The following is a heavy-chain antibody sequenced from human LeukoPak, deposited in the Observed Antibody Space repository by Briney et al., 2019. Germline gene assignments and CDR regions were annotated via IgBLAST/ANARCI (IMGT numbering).Heavy chain of an antibody. CDR1: GFTFDTYA. J-gene: IGHJ4*02. D-gene: IGHD2-15*01. CDR2: ISSGGTYI. CDR3: ARDRPAGRSRGVVVQ. Sequence: GGSLRLSCAASGFTFDTYAMTWVRQAPGKGLEWVSSISSGGTYIYYAESVRGRSTISRDNTKNFLYLQLSTLRVEDTAVYYCARDRPAGRSRGVVVQWGQGTLVTVSS. V-gene: IGHV3-21*01.